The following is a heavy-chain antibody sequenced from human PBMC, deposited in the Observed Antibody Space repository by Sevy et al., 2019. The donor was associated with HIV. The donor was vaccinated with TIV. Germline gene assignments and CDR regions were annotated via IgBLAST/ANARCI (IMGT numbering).Heavy chain of an antibody. D-gene: IGHD2-2*01. CDR1: GFTFSGYA. J-gene: IGHJ6*02. Sequence: GGSLRLSCAASGFTFSGYAMNWVRQAPGKGLEWVSAINGKGRSTHYADSVEGRLTNSSDNSTNTLYLQMNSLRAEETTVYYCAMTINSGWGVVRAANNYYNGLDVWGQGTTVTVSS. CDR2: INGKGRST. CDR3: AMTINSGWGVVRAANNYYNGLDV. V-gene: IGHV3-23*01.